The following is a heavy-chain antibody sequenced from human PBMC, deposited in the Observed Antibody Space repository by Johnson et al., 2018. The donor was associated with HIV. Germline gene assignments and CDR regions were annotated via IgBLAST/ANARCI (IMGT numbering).Heavy chain of an antibody. J-gene: IGHJ3*02. CDR3: AREGAWEVRPGAFDI. Sequence: QVQLVESGGGVVQPGRSLRLSCAASGFTFSNYAVHWVRQAPGKGLEWVAVISYDGSTEYYADSVKGRFTISRDNAKNSLYLQMNSLRAEDTAVYYCAREGAWEVRPGAFDIWGQGTMVTVSS. CDR2: ISYDGSTE. V-gene: IGHV3-30*04. CDR1: GFTFSNYA. D-gene: IGHD1-26*01.